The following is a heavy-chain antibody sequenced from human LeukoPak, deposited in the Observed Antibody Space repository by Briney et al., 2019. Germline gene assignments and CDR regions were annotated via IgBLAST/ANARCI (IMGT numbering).Heavy chain of an antibody. CDR1: GFTFSSYW. CDR3: ATSSWYFDYFDY. Sequence: GGSLRLSCAASGFTFSSYWMHWVRQAPGKGLVWVSRINSDGSSTSYADSVKGRFTISRDNAKNTLYLQMNSLRAEDTAVYYCATSSWYFDYFDYWGQGTLATVSS. V-gene: IGHV3-74*01. D-gene: IGHD6-13*01. J-gene: IGHJ4*02. CDR2: INSDGSST.